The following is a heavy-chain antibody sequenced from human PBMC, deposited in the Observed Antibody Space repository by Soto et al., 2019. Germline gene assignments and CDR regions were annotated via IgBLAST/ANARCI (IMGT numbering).Heavy chain of an antibody. Sequence: GGSLRLSCAASGFTFSSYAMHWVRQAPGKGLEWVTVISYDGSNKYYADSVRGRFTISRDNSKNTLYLQMNSLRAEDTAVFYCARAHGGRSEYYYYGLDVWGQGTTVTVSS. CDR2: ISYDGSNK. D-gene: IGHD3-16*01. J-gene: IGHJ6*02. CDR3: ARAHGGRSEYYYYGLDV. CDR1: GFTFSSYA. V-gene: IGHV3-30-3*01.